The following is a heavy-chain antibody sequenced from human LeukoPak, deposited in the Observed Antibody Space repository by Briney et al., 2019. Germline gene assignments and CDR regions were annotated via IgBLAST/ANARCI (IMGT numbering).Heavy chain of an antibody. CDR2: ISGSGGST. CDR3: AKSLVSYYYYYMDV. D-gene: IGHD5/OR15-5a*01. V-gene: IGHV3-23*01. J-gene: IGHJ6*03. CDR1: GFTFSSYA. Sequence: GGSLRLSCAASGFTFSSYAMSWVRQAPGKGLEWVSAISGSGGSTYYADSVKGRFTISRDNSKNTLYLQMNSLSEDTAVYYCAKSLVSYYYYYMDVRGKGTTVTVSS.